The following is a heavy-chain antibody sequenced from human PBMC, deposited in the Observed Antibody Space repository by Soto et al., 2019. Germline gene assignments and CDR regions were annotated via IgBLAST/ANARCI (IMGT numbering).Heavy chain of an antibody. V-gene: IGHV3-11*01. D-gene: IGHD3-3*01. CDR2: ISSTGISI. Sequence: QVQLMESGGGLVRPGGSLRLSCAASGFTFSDHYMTWIRQAPGKGLEWVSYISSTGISIHYADSLKGRFTISRDNSKNTLYLQMNSLRAEDTAVYYCANEPGLLRFPYGMDVWGQGTTVTVSS. CDR3: ANEPGLLRFPYGMDV. CDR1: GFTFSDHY. J-gene: IGHJ6*02.